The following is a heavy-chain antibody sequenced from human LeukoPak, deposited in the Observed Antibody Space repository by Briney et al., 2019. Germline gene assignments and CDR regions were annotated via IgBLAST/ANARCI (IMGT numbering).Heavy chain of an antibody. CDR1: ELAFKNVW. CDR3: ITEPHDYGDFTFGY. Sequence: PGWSLRLSCGASELAFKNVWMSWVRQAPGKGLEWVGRISSKSDGGTTDYAAPVKGRFTISRDDSTNTLSLQMSGLKAEDTALYFCITEPHDYGDFTFGYWGQGTLVTVSS. V-gene: IGHV3-15*01. J-gene: IGHJ4*02. D-gene: IGHD4-17*01. CDR2: ISSKSDGGTT.